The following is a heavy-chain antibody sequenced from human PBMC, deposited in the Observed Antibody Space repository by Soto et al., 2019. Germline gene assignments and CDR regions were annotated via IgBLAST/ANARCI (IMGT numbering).Heavy chain of an antibody. D-gene: IGHD3-22*01. V-gene: IGHV1-69*13. CDR1: GDTISSYA. CDR2: IIPIFGTA. CDR3: ARDGSGYRSRASPMDV. J-gene: IGHJ6*02. Sequence: GASVKVSCMASGDTISSYAISWVRQAPGQGLEWMGGIIPIFGTANYAQKFQGRVTITADESTSTAYMELSSLRSEDTAVYYCARDGSGYRSRASPMDVWGQGTTVTVSS.